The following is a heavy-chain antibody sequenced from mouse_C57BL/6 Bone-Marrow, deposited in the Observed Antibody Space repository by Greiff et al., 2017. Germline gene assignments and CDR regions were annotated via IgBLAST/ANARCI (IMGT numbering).Heavy chain of an antibody. CDR2: IRNKANNHAT. V-gene: IGHV6-6*01. Sequence: EVKLVESGGGLVQPGGSMKLPCAASGFTFSDAWMDWVRQSPEKGLEWVAEIRNKANNHATYYAASVKGRFTISRDDSKSSVSLQMNSLRAEDTGIYYCTGGPMVTTRFAYWGQGTLVTVSA. D-gene: IGHD2-2*01. CDR1: GFTFSDAW. J-gene: IGHJ3*01. CDR3: TGGPMVTTRFAY.